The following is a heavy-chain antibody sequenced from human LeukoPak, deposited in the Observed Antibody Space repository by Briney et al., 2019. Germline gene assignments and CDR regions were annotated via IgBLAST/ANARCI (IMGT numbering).Heavy chain of an antibody. CDR1: VGSFSGYH. CDR2: INHNGNT. Sequence: SETLSLTCAVYVGSFSGYHWSWIRQAPGEGLEWIGEINHNGNTNYKSSLKSRVTISADTSKNQFSLKMTSLTAADTAVYYCARQGQISAFDIWGHGNLVIVSS. J-gene: IGHJ4*01. V-gene: IGHV4-34*01. D-gene: IGHD3-10*01. CDR3: ARQGQISAFDI.